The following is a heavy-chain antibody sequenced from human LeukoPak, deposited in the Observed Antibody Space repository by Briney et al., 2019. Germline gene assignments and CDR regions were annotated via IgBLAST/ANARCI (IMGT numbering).Heavy chain of an antibody. CDR3: ARDPTRSSSQTTNWFDP. V-gene: IGHV4-34*01. J-gene: IGHJ5*02. CDR2: INHSGST. Sequence: ETLSLTCAVYGGSFSGYYWSWIRQPPGKGLEWIGEINHSGSTNYNPSLKSRVTISVDTSKNQFSLKLSSVTAADTAVYYCARDPTRSSSQTTNWFDPWGQGTLVTVSS. D-gene: IGHD6-13*01. CDR1: GGSFSGYY.